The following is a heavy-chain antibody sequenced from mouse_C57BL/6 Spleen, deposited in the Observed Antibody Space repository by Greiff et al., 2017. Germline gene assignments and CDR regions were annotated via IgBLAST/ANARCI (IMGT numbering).Heavy chain of an antibody. J-gene: IGHJ1*03. Sequence: QVQLKQPGAELVRPGSSVKLSCKASGYTFTSYWMHWVKQRPIQGLEWIGNIDPSDSATRYNQKFKDKATLTVDKSSSTAYMQLSSLTSEDSAVYYCARSGRPWYFDVWGTGTTVTVSS. CDR1: GYTFTSYW. CDR3: ARSGRPWYFDV. CDR2: IDPSDSAT. V-gene: IGHV1-52*01. D-gene: IGHD3-2*02.